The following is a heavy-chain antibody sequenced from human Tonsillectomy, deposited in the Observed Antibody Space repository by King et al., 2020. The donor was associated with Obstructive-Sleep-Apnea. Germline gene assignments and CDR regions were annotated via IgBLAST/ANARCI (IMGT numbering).Heavy chain of an antibody. CDR1: GFTFSSYS. CDR3: AREPGPYCSSTSCPSHYYYYGMDV. J-gene: IGHJ6*02. D-gene: IGHD2-2*01. CDR2: ISSSSSTI. Sequence: VQLVESGGGLVQPGGSLRLSCAASGFTFSSYSMNWVRQAHGKGLEWVSYISSSSSTIYYADSVKGRFTISRDNAKNSLYLQMNSLSAEDTAVYYCAREPGPYCSSTSCPSHYYYYGMDVWGQGTTVTVSS. V-gene: IGHV3-48*04.